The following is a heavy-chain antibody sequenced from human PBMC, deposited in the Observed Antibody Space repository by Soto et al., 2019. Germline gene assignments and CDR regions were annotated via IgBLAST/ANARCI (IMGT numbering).Heavy chain of an antibody. CDR1: GGSISGSSYY. CDR3: ARSPTVTTFDS. J-gene: IGHJ4*02. Sequence: QLHLQESGPGLVKPSETLSLTCIVSGGSISGSSYYWGWVRQPPGKGLEWIASIYYSGSTYYNPSLKRRVTISVDTSKNQFSLKLSSVTAADTAVYYCARSPTVTTFDSWGQGTLVTVSS. V-gene: IGHV4-39*01. CDR2: IYYSGST. D-gene: IGHD4-17*01.